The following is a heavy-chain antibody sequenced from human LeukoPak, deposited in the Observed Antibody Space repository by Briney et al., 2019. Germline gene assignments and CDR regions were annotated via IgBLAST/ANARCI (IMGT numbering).Heavy chain of an antibody. CDR1: GFTFSSYG. J-gene: IGHJ4*02. CDR3: AKVRGRWLQPLDY. CDR2: ISYDGSNK. D-gene: IGHD5-24*01. Sequence: PGGSLRLSCAASGFTFSSYGMHWVRQAPGKGLEWVAVISYDGSNKYYADSVKGRFTISRDNSKNTLYLQMNSLRAEDTAVYYCAKVRGRWLQPLDYWGQGTLVTVSS. V-gene: IGHV3-30*18.